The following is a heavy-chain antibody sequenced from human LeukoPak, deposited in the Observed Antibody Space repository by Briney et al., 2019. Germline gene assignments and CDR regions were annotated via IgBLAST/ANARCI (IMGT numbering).Heavy chain of an antibody. V-gene: IGHV4-38-2*02. CDR3: ARGRFLEWLLS. D-gene: IGHD3-3*01. Sequence: SETLSLTCTVSGYSISCGYYLGWVRQPPREGLGWIGSIYHSGSTYYKPSLKSRVTISVDTCQNQFSLKLSSLNAPDAAVYYCARGRFLEWLLSWGQGTLVTVSS. CDR2: IYHSGST. CDR1: GYSISCGYY. J-gene: IGHJ5*02.